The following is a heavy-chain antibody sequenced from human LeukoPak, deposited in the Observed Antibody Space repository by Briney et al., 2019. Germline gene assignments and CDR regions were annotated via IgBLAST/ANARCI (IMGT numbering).Heavy chain of an antibody. D-gene: IGHD4-17*01. J-gene: IGHJ3*01. CDR3: GKDPNGDYIGAFEF. Sequence: GGSLRLSCVASGLAFRNYAMTWVCQAPGKGPEWVSVIRGSGGDIRYADSVKGRFTISRDNSVNTLYLQMNSLRAEDTAVYYCGKDPNGDYIGAFEFWGQGTMVTVSS. CDR2: IRGSGGDI. CDR1: GLAFRNYA. V-gene: IGHV3-23*01.